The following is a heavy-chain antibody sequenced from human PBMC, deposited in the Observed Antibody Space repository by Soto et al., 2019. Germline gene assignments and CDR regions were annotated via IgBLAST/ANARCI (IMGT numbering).Heavy chain of an antibody. CDR2: IYYSGST. CDR3: ARAYGGRRWFDP. V-gene: IGHV4-59*01. D-gene: IGHD2-21*01. CDR1: GGSISSYY. J-gene: IGHJ5*02. Sequence: SETLSLTCTVSGGSISSYYWSWTRQPPGKGLEWIGYIYYSGSTNYNPSLKSRVTISVDTSKNQFSLKLSSVTAADTAVYYCARAYGGRRWFDPWGQGTLVTVPS.